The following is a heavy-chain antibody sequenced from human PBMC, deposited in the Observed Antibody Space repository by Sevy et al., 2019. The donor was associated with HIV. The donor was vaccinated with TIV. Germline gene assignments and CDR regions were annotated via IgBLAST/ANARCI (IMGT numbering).Heavy chain of an antibody. J-gene: IGHJ4*02. CDR1: GFTYS. CDR3: ASQRVGYERLYYFDS. V-gene: IGHV3-48*01. D-gene: IGHD5-12*01. CDR2: ISDSSATI. Sequence: GGCLRLSCVASGFTYSMNWVRQAPGKGLEWVSYISDSSATIHYADSVKGRFTISRDNAKNSLYLQMNTLRAEDTAVYYCASQRVGYERLYYFDSWGQGTLVTVSS.